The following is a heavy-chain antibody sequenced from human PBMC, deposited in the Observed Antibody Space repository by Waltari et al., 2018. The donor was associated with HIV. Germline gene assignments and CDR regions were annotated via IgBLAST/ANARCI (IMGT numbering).Heavy chain of an antibody. Sequence: QVQLVESGGGVVQPGRSLSLSCAASGFTFSSYTMHWVRQAPGKGLEWVAVISYDGNNKYYADSVKGRFTISRDNSKNTLYLQMNSLRAEDTAVYYCARDRGYGSGTGAFDIWGQGTMVTVSS. CDR3: ARDRGYGSGTGAFDI. D-gene: IGHD3-10*01. CDR1: GFTFSSYT. J-gene: IGHJ3*02. CDR2: ISYDGNNK. V-gene: IGHV3-30*01.